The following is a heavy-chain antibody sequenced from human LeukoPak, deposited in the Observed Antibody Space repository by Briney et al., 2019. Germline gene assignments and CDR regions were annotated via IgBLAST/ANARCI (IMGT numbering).Heavy chain of an antibody. CDR1: GYTFTDYY. V-gene: IGHV1-2*04. CDR3: AKLVDSSGWVFDF. Sequence: ASVTVSCKASGYTFTDYYMHWVRQAPGQGLEWMGWINPNSGDTNYAQKFQGWVTMTRDTSINTAYMELSRLKSDDTAIYYCAKLVDSSGWVFDFWGQGTLVTVSS. J-gene: IGHJ4*02. CDR2: INPNSGDT. D-gene: IGHD6-19*01.